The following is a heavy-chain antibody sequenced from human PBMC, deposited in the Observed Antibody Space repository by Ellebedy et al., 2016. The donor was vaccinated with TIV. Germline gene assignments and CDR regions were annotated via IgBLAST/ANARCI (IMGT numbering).Heavy chain of an antibody. CDR2: ISSGSDTI. CDR3: ARSDSGGYKDDAFDI. Sequence: GGSLRLXCATSGFTFSHFAMNWVRQAPGKGLEWISYISSGSDTIYYADSVKGRFTISRDNAKNSLYLQMDSLRDEDTALYYCARSDSGGYKDDAFDIWGQGTMVTVAS. CDR1: GFTFSHFA. D-gene: IGHD1-26*01. V-gene: IGHV3-48*02. J-gene: IGHJ3*02.